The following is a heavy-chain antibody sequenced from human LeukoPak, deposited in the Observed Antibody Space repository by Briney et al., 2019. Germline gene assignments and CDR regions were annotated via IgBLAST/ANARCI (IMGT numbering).Heavy chain of an antibody. D-gene: IGHD3-10*01. CDR1: GFTFSSYA. CDR2: ISGSGGST. CDR3: AKGLWFGELSWFDP. J-gene: IGHJ5*02. V-gene: IGHV3-23*01. Sequence: GGSLRLSCAASGFTFSSYAMSWVRQAPGKGLEWVSAISGSGGSTYYADSVKGRFTISRDNSKNTLYLQMHSLRAEDTAVYYCAKGLWFGELSWFDPWGQGTLVTVSS.